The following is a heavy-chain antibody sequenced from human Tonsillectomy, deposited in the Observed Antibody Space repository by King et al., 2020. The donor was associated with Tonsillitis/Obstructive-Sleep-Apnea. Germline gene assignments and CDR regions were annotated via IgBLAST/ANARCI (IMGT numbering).Heavy chain of an antibody. CDR3: ATSNPSSRYYNYYYMDV. Sequence: VQLQQWGAGLLKPSETLSLTCAVYGGSFSGHYWSWIRQPPGKGLEWIGEINHSGSTNYNPSLKSRVTILVDTSKNQFSLKLSSVTAADTAVYYFATSNPSSRYYNYYYMDVWGTGTTVTVSS. V-gene: IGHV4-34*01. CDR2: INHSGST. CDR1: GGSFSGHY. J-gene: IGHJ6*03. D-gene: IGHD4-11*01.